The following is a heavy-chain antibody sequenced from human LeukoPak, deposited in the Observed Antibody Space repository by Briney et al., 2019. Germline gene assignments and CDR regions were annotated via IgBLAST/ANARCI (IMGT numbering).Heavy chain of an antibody. D-gene: IGHD2-15*01. J-gene: IGHJ3*02. V-gene: IGHV1-69*04. CDR3: ARDLFPAGIVVVVAATIAAFDI. CDR2: IIPILGIA. CDR1: VGTFSSYA. Sequence: GASVKVSCKASVGTFSSYAISWVRQAPGQGLEWMGRIIPILGIANYAQKCQGRVTITADKSTSTAYMELSSLRSEDTAVYYCARDLFPAGIVVVVAATIAAFDIWGQGTMVTVSS.